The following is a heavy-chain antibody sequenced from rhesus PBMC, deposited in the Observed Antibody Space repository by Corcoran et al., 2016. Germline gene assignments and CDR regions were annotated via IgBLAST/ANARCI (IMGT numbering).Heavy chain of an antibody. Sequence: EVQLVESGGDLAKPGGSLRLSCAASGFTFSDYYMDWVRQAPGKGLEWVSLISNVGCSTRYADSVKGRFTISRENAKNTLYLQMNSLRAEDTAVYYCARDHSSGWSGYGLDSWGQGVVVTVSS. V-gene: IGHV3-178*01. CDR3: ARDHSSGWSGYGLDS. CDR1: GFTFSDYY. CDR2: ISNVGCST. J-gene: IGHJ6*01. D-gene: IGHD6S26*01.